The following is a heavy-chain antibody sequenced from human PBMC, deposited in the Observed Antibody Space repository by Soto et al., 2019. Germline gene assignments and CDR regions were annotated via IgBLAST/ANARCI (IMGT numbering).Heavy chain of an antibody. D-gene: IGHD3-3*01. V-gene: IGHV1-2*02. CDR1: GYTFTDYY. CDR2: INPNSGAT. J-gene: IGHJ5*02. Sequence: ASVKVSCKASGYTFTDYYIHWVRQAPGQGLEWMAWINPNSGATNSAQKFQGRVTMTRNTSISTAYMELTSLRSEDTAVYYCARAQGVFRFLEWLLEPQNWFDPWGQGTLVTVSS. CDR3: ARAQGVFRFLEWLLEPQNWFDP.